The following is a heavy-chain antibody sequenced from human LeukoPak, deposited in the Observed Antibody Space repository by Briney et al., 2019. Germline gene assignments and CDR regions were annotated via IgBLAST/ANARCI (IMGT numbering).Heavy chain of an antibody. CDR2: INPSGDST. J-gene: IGHJ3*02. CDR1: GYTFTSYD. Sequence: GASVKVTFKASGYTFTSYDMHWVRQAPGQGLEWMGIINPSGDSTSYAQKFQGRVTMTRDTSTSTVYMELSSLRSEDTAVYYCAREMPDRRAAFDIWGQGTMDTVSS. CDR3: AREMPDRRAAFDI. V-gene: IGHV1-46*01. D-gene: IGHD2-2*01.